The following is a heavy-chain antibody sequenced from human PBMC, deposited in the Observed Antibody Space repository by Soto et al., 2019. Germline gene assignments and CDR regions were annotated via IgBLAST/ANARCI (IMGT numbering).Heavy chain of an antibody. CDR1: GFTVSSNS. J-gene: IGHJ5*02. V-gene: IGHV3-66*04. Sequence: EVQLVESGGGLVQPGGSLRLSCAASGFTVSSNSMSWVRQAPGKRLGWGSVIYIGGSTYYADSVKCRFTISRDNSKTTLNLQMTGMRAEDTAGYYCARQGAYCGGDCHNWFDPWGQGTLVTVSS. D-gene: IGHD2-21*02. CDR3: ARQGAYCGGDCHNWFDP. CDR2: IYIGGST.